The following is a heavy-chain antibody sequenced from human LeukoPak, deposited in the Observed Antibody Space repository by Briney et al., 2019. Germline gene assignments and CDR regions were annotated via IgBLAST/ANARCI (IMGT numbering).Heavy chain of an antibody. D-gene: IGHD3-22*01. Sequence: GGSLRLSCVASGFTFDDYAMSWVRQAPGKGLEWVSGNNWNGDNTVYADSVKGRFTISRDNAKNSLYLQMNSLRAEDTAVYYCARDNDSSGYYYGEDYWGQGTLVTVSS. CDR1: GFTFDDYA. CDR3: ARDNDSSGYYYGEDY. CDR2: NNWNGDNT. J-gene: IGHJ4*02. V-gene: IGHV3-20*04.